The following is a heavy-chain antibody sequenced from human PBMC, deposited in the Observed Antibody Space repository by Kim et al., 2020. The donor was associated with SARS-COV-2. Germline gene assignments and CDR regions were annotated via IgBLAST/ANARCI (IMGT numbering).Heavy chain of an antibody. CDR3: AKDLYLYGAAAGTIPWWD. D-gene: IGHD6-13*01. J-gene: IGHJ4*02. CDR2: IYSGGSST. Sequence: GGSLRLSCAASGFTFSSYAMSWVRQAPGKGLEWVSVIYSGGSSTYYADSVKGRFTISRDNSKNTLYLQMNSLRAEDTAVYYCAKDLYLYGAAAGTIPWWDWGQGTLVTVSS. CDR1: GFTFSSYA. V-gene: IGHV3-23*03.